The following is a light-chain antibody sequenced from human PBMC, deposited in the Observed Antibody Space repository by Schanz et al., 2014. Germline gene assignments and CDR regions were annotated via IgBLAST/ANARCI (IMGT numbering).Light chain of an antibody. V-gene: IGKV3-11*01. CDR3: QQRSNLIT. J-gene: IGKJ5*01. CDR1: QSVTRSQ. CDR2: DAS. Sequence: EIVLTQSPGTLSLSPGERATLSCRASQSVTRSQLAWYQQKPGQAPRLLIYDASNRATGIPARFSGSGSGTDFTLTISSLEPEDFAVYYCQQRSNLITFGQGTRLEIK.